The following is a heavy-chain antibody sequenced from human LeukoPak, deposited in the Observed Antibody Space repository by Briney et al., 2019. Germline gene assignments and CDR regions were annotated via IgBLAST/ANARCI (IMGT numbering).Heavy chain of an antibody. CDR1: GFTFSSYW. CDR2: IKQDGSEK. CDR3: AREGNEYCSSTSCYDPNWIDP. D-gene: IGHD2-2*01. J-gene: IGHJ5*02. Sequence: PGGSLRLSCAASGFTFSSYWMSWVRQAPGKGLEWVANIKQDGSEKYYVDSVKGRFTISRDNAKNSLYLQMNSLRAEDTAVYYCAREGNEYCSSTSCYDPNWIDPWGQGTLVTVSS. V-gene: IGHV3-7*01.